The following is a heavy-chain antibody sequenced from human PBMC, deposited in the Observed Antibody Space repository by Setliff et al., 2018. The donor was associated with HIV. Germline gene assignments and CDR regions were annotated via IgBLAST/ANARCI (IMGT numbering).Heavy chain of an antibody. CDR3: ARHESGRSSSWSNFDY. CDR2: IYQSGTT. D-gene: IGHD6-13*01. J-gene: IGHJ4*02. V-gene: IGHV4-39*01. CDR1: GGSISSISYY. Sequence: PSETLSLTCSVSGGSISSISYYWGWIRQPPGKGLEWIGSIYQSGTTYYNPSLKSRVTISVDTSKNQFSLKLSSVAAADTAVYYCARHESGRSSSWSNFDYWGQGTLVTVSS.